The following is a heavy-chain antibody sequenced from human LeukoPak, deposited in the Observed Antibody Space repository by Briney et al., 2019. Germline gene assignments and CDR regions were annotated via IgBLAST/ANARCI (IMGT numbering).Heavy chain of an antibody. CDR2: IYYSGST. Sequence: SETPSLTCTVSGGSISTNNYYWGWIRQSPGKGLEWIGSIYYSGSTYDNPSLRSRVTISVDTSKNQFSLKVTSVTAADTAVYYCARLNYGDGDYWGQGTLVTVSS. D-gene: IGHD4-17*01. CDR3: ARLNYGDGDY. CDR1: GGSISTNNYY. J-gene: IGHJ4*02. V-gene: IGHV4-39*01.